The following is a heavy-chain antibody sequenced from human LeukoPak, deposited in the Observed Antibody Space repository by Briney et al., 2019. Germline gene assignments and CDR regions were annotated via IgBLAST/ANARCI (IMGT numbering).Heavy chain of an antibody. D-gene: IGHD5-18*01. Sequence: KPGGSPRLSCAASGFTFSSYTMNWVRQAPGKGLEWVSLITGSSFDIYYADSVKGRFTISRDNAKNSLFLQMNSLRAEDTAVYYCARAGKLYTAMADYWGQGTLVTVSS. CDR2: ITGSSFDI. CDR1: GFTFSSYT. CDR3: ARAGKLYTAMADY. V-gene: IGHV3-21*01. J-gene: IGHJ4*02.